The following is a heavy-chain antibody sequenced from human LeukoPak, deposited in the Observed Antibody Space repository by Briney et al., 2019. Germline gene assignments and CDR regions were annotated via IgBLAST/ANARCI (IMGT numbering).Heavy chain of an antibody. CDR3: AKEQLPWFDYYGMDV. CDR1: GFTLASGLTFNNYG. V-gene: IGHV3-30*18. CDR2: ISYDGSNK. D-gene: IGHD3-10*01. J-gene: IGHJ6*02. Sequence: PGGSLGLSCAAYGFTLASGLTFNNYGMHWVRQAPGKGLEWVAVISYDGSNKNYAASVKGRFTISRDNSKNTLFLQMNSLKAEDTAVYYCAKEQLPWFDYYGMDVWGQGTTVTVSS.